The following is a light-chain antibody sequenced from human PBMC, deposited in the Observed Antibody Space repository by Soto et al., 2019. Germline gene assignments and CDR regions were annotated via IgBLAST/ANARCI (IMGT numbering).Light chain of an antibody. J-gene: IGLJ1*01. Sequence: QSVLTQPASVSGSPGQSITISCTGTSSDVGGYNYVSWYQQHPGKAPKLMIYEVSNRPSGVSNRFSGSKSGNTASLTISGLQAEDEADCSSTLVFGTGTKVTVL. CDR1: SSDVGGYNY. CDR3: TLV. CDR2: EVS. V-gene: IGLV2-14*01.